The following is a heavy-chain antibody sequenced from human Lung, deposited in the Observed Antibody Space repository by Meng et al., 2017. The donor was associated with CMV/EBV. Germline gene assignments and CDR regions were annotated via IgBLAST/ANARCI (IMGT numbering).Heavy chain of an antibody. CDR1: GFSFSSYA. D-gene: IGHD3-3*01. CDR2: ISGVDGST. J-gene: IGHJ6*02. V-gene: IGHV3-23*01. CDR3: AKNYYDFWSGYFPPTNAMDA. Sequence: SCAASGFSFSSYAMTWVRQAPGTGLEWVSSISGVDGSTYYTDSGKGRFTISRDNSKNTLYLQINSLRAEDTAVYYCAKNYYDFWSGYFPPTNAMDAWXQGTTVTVSS.